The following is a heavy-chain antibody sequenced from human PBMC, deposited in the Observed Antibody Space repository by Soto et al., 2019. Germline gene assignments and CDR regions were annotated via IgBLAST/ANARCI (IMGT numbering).Heavy chain of an antibody. Sequence: SETLSLTCTVSGGSLSSGSYFWAWIRQPPGKGLEWIGSISYSGSTNYNPSLKSRVTISADMSKNHFSLKLNSVTAADTAVYYCARASSIAAVYWGQGTLVTVSS. CDR2: ISYSGST. V-gene: IGHV4-39*02. J-gene: IGHJ4*02. D-gene: IGHD6-13*01. CDR1: GGSLSSGSYF. CDR3: ARASSIAAVY.